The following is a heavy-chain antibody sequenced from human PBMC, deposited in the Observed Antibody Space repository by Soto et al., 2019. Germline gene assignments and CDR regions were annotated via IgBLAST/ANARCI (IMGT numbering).Heavy chain of an antibody. J-gene: IGHJ6*02. V-gene: IGHV4-59*01. Sequence: ASETLSLTCTVSGGSISSYYWSWIRQPPGKGLEWIGYIYYSGSTNYNPSLKSRVTISVDTSKNQFSLKLSSVTAADTAVYYCARDPNYGMDVWGQGTTVTVSS. CDR2: IYYSGST. CDR1: GGSISSYY. CDR3: ARDPNYGMDV.